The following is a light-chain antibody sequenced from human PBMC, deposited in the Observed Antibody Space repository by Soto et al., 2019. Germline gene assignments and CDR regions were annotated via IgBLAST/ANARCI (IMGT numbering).Light chain of an antibody. CDR2: KAS. V-gene: IGKV1-5*03. J-gene: IGKJ1*01. CDR1: QSLSTW. CDR3: QQYNTYWT. Sequence: DIQMTQPPSTLSASAGDRVTLTCRASQSLSTWLAWYQQKPGKAPKLLIYKASSLGSGVPSRFSGSGSGTEFTLTISSLQPDDFATYYCQQYNTYWTFGQGTKVDIK.